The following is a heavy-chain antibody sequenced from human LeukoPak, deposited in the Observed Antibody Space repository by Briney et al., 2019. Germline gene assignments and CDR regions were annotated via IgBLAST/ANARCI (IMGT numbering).Heavy chain of an antibody. J-gene: IGHJ4*02. CDR2: ISSSGST. D-gene: IGHD1-14*01. V-gene: IGHV4-59*10. CDR3: ARYYLPSNRVGYYFDY. Sequence: SETLSLTCAVYGGSFSGYYWSWIRQTPGKGLEWIGRISSSGSTNYNPSLKSRVTISVDTSKNQFSLKLSSVTAADTAVYYCARYYLPSNRVGYYFDYWGQGTLVTVSS. CDR1: GGSFSGYY.